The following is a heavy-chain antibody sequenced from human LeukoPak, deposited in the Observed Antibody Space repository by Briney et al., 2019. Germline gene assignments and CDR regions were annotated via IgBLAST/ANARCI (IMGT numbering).Heavy chain of an antibody. V-gene: IGHV4-59*01. D-gene: IGHD3-10*01. CDR3: ARDLGTMVRGVMTDYYGMDV. CDR2: IYYSGST. Sequence: SETLSLTCTVSSGSISSYYWSWIRQPPGKGLEWIGYIYYSGSTNYNPSLKSRVTISVDTSKNQFSLKLSSVTAADTAVYYCARDLGTMVRGVMTDYYGMDVWGQGTTVTVSS. CDR1: SGSISSYY. J-gene: IGHJ6*02.